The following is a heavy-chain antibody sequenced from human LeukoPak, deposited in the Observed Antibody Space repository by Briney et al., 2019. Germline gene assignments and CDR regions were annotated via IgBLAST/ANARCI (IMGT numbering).Heavy chain of an antibody. D-gene: IGHD3-16*01. CDR1: GFTFSTSA. CDR3: ARDQSRYLRVGHYDY. Sequence: PGGSLRLSCAASGFTFSTSAMNWVRQVPGKGLEWVSSIDLDSSHIYYAASVRGRFTISRDNARNSVYLQMNSLRVEDTALYYCARDQSRYLRVGHYDYWGQGTLVAVSS. V-gene: IGHV3-21*01. J-gene: IGHJ4*02. CDR2: IDLDSSHI.